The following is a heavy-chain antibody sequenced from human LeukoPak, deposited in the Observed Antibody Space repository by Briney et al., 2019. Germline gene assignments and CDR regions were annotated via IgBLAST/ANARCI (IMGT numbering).Heavy chain of an antibody. CDR1: GFTFSSYG. V-gene: IGHV3-7*01. CDR2: IKQDGSEK. D-gene: IGHD6-19*01. CDR3: ARGVAGNFDY. J-gene: IGHJ4*02. Sequence: GRSLRLSCAASGFTFSSYGMHWVRQAPGKGLEWVANIKQDGSEKYYVDSVKGRFTISRDNAKNSLYLQMNSLRAEDTAVYYCARGVAGNFDYWGQGTLVTVSS.